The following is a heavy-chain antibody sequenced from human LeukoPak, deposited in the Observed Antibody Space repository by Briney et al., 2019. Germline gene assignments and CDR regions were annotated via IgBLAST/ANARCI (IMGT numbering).Heavy chain of an antibody. Sequence: GASVKVSCKASGYTFTSYGISWVRQAPGQGLEWMGWISAYNGNTNYAQKFQGRVTMTTEISTSTAYMELRSLRSDDTAVYYCARDRGRNSGNNYDSSGYYDYWGQGTLVTVSS. D-gene: IGHD3-22*01. V-gene: IGHV1-18*01. CDR1: GYTFTSYG. CDR2: ISAYNGNT. J-gene: IGHJ4*02. CDR3: ARDRGRNSGNNYDSSGYYDY.